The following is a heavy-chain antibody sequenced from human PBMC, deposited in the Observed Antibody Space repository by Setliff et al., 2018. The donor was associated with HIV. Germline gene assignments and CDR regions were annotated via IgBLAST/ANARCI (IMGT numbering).Heavy chain of an antibody. CDR3: ARDKDYYDYSGYYYIYYYMDV. J-gene: IGHJ6*03. CDR1: GYTFSGYY. Sequence: ASVKVSCKASGYTFSGYYIHWVRQAPGQGLEWMGWINSKSGDTNYAQKFQGRVTMTRDTSISTAYMELFRLRSDDTAVYYCARDKDYYDYSGYYYIYYYMDVWGKGTTVTVSS. V-gene: IGHV1-2*02. CDR2: INSKSGDT. D-gene: IGHD3-22*01.